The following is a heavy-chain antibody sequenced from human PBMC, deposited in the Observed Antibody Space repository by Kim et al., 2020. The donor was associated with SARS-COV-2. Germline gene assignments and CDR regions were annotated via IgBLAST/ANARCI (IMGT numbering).Heavy chain of an antibody. J-gene: IGHJ5*01. CDR3: VNLQNGAS. V-gene: IGHV3-23*01. D-gene: IGHD2-8*01. CDR2: GAAT. Sequence: GAATFYADSVKGRFTITKDNSKNTLYLQMRSLRVEDTAVYFCVNLQNGASWGHETLVTVSS.